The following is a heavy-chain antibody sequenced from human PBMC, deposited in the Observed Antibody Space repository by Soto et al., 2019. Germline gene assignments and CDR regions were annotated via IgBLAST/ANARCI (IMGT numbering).Heavy chain of an antibody. CDR3: TRSHRRMGYGMDV. Sequence: PGESLKISCKGSGYSFTSYWISWVRQMPGIGLEWMGRIDPSDSYTNYSPSFQGHVTVSADKSISTAYLRWSSLKASDTAMYYCTRSHRRMGYGMDVWGQGTTVTVSS. CDR1: GYSFTSYW. CDR2: IDPSDSYT. V-gene: IGHV5-10-1*01. J-gene: IGHJ6*02. D-gene: IGHD2-8*01.